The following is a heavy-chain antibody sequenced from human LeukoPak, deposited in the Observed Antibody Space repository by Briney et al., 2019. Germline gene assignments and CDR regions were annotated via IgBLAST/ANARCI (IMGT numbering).Heavy chain of an antibody. CDR3: ARDRSVYGGNRDFDY. CDR1: GYTFTSYG. Sequence: ASVKVSCKASGYTFTSYGISWVRQAPGQGLEWMGWISAYNGNTNYAQKFQGRVTMTTNTSTSTAYMELRSLRSDDTAVYYCARDRSVYGGNRDFDYWGQGTLVTVSS. J-gene: IGHJ4*02. V-gene: IGHV1-18*01. D-gene: IGHD4-23*01. CDR2: ISAYNGNT.